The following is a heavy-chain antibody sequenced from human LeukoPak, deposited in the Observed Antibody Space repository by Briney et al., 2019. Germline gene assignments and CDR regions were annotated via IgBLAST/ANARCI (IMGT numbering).Heavy chain of an antibody. CDR2: ITSSGTYI. V-gene: IGHV3-21*01. J-gene: IGHJ6*03. D-gene: IGHD2-8*01. CDR1: GFTFSSFS. CDR3: AKDRCSNGVGCYYYYMDV. Sequence: GGSLRLSCAASGFTFSSFSMHWVRQAPGRALEWVSSITSSGTYIFYADSVKGRFTLSRDNAKNSLYLQMNSLRAEDTAVYYCAKDRCSNGVGCYYYYMDVWGKGTTVTISS.